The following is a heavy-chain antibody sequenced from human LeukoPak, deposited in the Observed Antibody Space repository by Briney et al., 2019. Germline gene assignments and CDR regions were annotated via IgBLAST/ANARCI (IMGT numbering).Heavy chain of an antibody. D-gene: IGHD6-19*01. Sequence: SETLSLTCTVSGGSISSSSYYWGWIRQPPGKGLEWIGSIYYSGSTYYNPSLKSRVTISVDTSKNQFSLKLSSVTAADTAVYYCARHFIAVAGPCWFDPWGQGTLVTVSS. CDR2: IYYSGST. CDR1: GGSISSSSYY. J-gene: IGHJ5*02. V-gene: IGHV4-39*01. CDR3: ARHFIAVAGPCWFDP.